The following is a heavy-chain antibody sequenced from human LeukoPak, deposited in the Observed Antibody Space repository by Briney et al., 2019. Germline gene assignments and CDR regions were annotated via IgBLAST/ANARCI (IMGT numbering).Heavy chain of an antibody. J-gene: IGHJ4*02. CDR2: IYYSGST. Sequence: SETLSLTCTVSGDSINSYYWSWIRQTPGKGLEWIGYIYYSGSTNYNPSLKSRVTISVDTSKNQFSLKLSSVTAADTAVYYCARSYDFWSGSPNPFDYWGQGTLVTVSS. CDR1: GDSINSYY. V-gene: IGHV4-59*01. D-gene: IGHD3-3*01. CDR3: ARSYDFWSGSPNPFDY.